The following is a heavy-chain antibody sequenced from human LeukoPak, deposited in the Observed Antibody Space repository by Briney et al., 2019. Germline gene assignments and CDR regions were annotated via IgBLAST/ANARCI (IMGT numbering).Heavy chain of an antibody. CDR1: GYSFNTYD. V-gene: IGHV1-18*01. CDR3: ARRSLLVAGIYYFDS. J-gene: IGHJ4*02. D-gene: IGHD6-19*01. Sequence: ASVKVSFKTSGYSFNTYDVTWVRQAPGQGLEWVGWIRYNNGYTHYAQRFQGRVTMTIDSSTSTAYMELRSLTSADTAIYFCARRSLLVAGIYYFDSWGQGTLVTVSS. CDR2: IRYNNGYT.